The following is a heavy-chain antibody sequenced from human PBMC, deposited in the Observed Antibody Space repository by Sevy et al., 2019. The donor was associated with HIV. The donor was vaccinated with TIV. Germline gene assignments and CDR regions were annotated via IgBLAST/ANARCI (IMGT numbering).Heavy chain of an antibody. V-gene: IGHV3-30-3*01. Sequence: GGSLRLSCAVSGFTFSSYAMHWVRQAPGKGLQWVAVISYDGSNKDYVDSVKGRFTISRDNSKNTLYLQMNSLRAEDTAVYYCARDTGYSGYEQALDYWGQGTLVTVSS. CDR3: ARDTGYSGYEQALDY. CDR2: ISYDGSNK. D-gene: IGHD5-12*01. J-gene: IGHJ4*02. CDR1: GFTFSSYA.